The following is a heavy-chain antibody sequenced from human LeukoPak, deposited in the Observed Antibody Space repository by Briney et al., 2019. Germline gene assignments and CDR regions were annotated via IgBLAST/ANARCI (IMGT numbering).Heavy chain of an antibody. J-gene: IGHJ4*02. D-gene: IGHD3-22*01. CDR2: ITAIAGDT. Sequence: PGGSLRLSCGTSGFTFSSYAMSWVRQAPGKGLEWVSLITAIAGDTYYADSVKGRFTISRDNSKNTLYLQMNSLRAEDTAVYYCARDKAYKIVVADVDYWGQGTLVTVSS. V-gene: IGHV3-23*01. CDR3: ARDKAYKIVVADVDY. CDR1: GFTFSSYA.